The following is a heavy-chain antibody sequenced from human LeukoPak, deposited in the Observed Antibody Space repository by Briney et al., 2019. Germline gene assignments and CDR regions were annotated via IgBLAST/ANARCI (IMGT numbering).Heavy chain of an antibody. Sequence: SETLSLTCTVSGGSISSRPYYWGSVRPPPGKGLEWIGTISYSGTTYYSPSLKSRVTISLDTSKNQFSLKLSSVTAADTAVYYCAGEMGGGSEFDYWGQGTLVTVSS. CDR1: GGSISSRPYY. J-gene: IGHJ4*02. CDR3: AGEMGGGSEFDY. D-gene: IGHD4-23*01. V-gene: IGHV4-39*07. CDR2: ISYSGTT.